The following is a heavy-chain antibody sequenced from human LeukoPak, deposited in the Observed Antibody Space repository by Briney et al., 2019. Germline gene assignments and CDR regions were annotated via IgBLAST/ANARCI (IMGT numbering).Heavy chain of an antibody. CDR1: GFTFSSYG. Sequence: PGRSLRLSCAASGFTFSSYGMHWVRQAPGKGLERVAVISYDGSNKYYADSVKGRFTISRDNSKNTLYLQMSSLRAEDTAVYYCAKGESSGSWGQGTLVTVSS. CDR2: ISYDGSNK. D-gene: IGHD6-19*01. CDR3: AKGESSGS. J-gene: IGHJ4*02. V-gene: IGHV3-30*18.